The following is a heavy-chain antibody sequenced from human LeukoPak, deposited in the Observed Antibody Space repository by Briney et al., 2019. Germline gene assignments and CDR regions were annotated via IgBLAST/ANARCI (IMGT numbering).Heavy chain of an antibody. J-gene: IGHJ4*02. CDR3: ARGGMVRGVIHDY. CDR2: INHSGST. D-gene: IGHD3-10*01. V-gene: IGHV4-34*01. CDR1: GFWFSNYG. Sequence: PGGSLRLSCAASGFWFSNYGINWVRQPPGKGLEWIGEINHSGSTNYNPSLKSRVTISVDTSKNQFSLKLSSVTAADTAVYYCARGGMVRGVIHDYWGQGTLVTVSS.